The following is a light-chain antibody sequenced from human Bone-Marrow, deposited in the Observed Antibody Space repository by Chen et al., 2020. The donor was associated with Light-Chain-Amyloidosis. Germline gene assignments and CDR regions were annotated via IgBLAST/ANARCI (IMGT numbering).Light chain of an antibody. J-gene: IGLJ2*01. V-gene: IGLV3-25*03. Sequence: SYELTQPPSVSVSPGQTARITCSGDDLPTKYAYWYQQKPGQAPVLVIHRDTVRPSGMSERFSGSSSGTTATLTISGVQAEDEADYHCQSADSSGTYEVIFGGGTKLTVL. CDR2: RDT. CDR1: DLPTKY. CDR3: QSADSSGTYEVI.